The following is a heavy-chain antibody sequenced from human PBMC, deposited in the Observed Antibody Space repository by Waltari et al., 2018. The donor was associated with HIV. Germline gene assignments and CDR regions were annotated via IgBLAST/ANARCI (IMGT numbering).Heavy chain of an antibody. D-gene: IGHD2-21*02. CDR2: INHSEST. Sequence: QVQLQQWGAGLLKSSETLSLTCAVYGGSFSGYHWSWIRQSPGKGLEWIGEINHSESTNYNPSLKSRVTISLDTSKNQFSLKLRSVIAADTAVYYCARDFVVVTGAEYSHYGLDVWGQGTTVTVSS. J-gene: IGHJ6*02. V-gene: IGHV4-34*01. CDR3: ARDFVVVTGAEYSHYGLDV. CDR1: GGSFSGYH.